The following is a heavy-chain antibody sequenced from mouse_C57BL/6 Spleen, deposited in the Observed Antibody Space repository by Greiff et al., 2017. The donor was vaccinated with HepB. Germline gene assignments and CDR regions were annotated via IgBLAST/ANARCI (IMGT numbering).Heavy chain of an antibody. CDR3: ARYSNWNYYAMDY. D-gene: IGHD2-5*01. J-gene: IGHJ4*01. V-gene: IGHV3-6*01. Sequence: EVQLVESGPGLVKPSQSLSLTCSVTGYSITSGYYWNWIRQFPGNKLEWMGYISYDGSNNYNPSLKNRISITRDTSKNQFFLKLNSVTTEDTATYYCARYSNWNYYAMDYWGQGTSVTVSS. CDR1: GYSITSGYY. CDR2: ISYDGSN.